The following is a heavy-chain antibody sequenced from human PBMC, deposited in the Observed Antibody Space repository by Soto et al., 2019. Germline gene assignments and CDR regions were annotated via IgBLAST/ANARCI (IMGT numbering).Heavy chain of an antibody. Sequence: GESLKISCEVSGYTFTSSWISWVRQMPGKGLEWMGRIDPSDSYTTYSPSFQGHVSISVDKSISTAYLQWSSLKASDTAMYYCGRLTSYDFSRMDVWCQGTTVTVSS. CDR2: IDPSDSYT. CDR3: GRLTSYDFSRMDV. J-gene: IGHJ6*02. D-gene: IGHD3-3*01. CDR1: GYTFTSSW. V-gene: IGHV5-10-1*01.